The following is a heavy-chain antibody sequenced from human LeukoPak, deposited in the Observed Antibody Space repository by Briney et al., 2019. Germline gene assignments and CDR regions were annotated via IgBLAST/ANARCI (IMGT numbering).Heavy chain of an antibody. V-gene: IGHV4-38-2*01. CDR1: GDSMSSGYY. J-gene: IGHJ3*02. Sequence: SETLSLTCAVSGDSMSSGYYWGWIRQSPEKGLEWIGSIYGSGSTYYNPSLRSRVTISADTSKNQISLKLDSVTAADTAVYYCATRNYGSGTYAGAFDIWGQGTLVTVSS. CDR3: ATRNYGSGTYAGAFDI. CDR2: IYGSGST. D-gene: IGHD3-10*01.